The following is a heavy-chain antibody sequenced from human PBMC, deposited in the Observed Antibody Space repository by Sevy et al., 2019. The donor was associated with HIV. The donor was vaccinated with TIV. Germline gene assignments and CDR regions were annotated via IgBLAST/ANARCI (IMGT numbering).Heavy chain of an antibody. Sequence: GGSLRLSCAASGFTFSSYGRHWVRQAPGKGLEWVAVIWYDGSNKYYADSVKGRFTISRDNSKNTLYLQMNSLRAEDTAVYYCAREVSGSNVDYWGQGTLVTVSS. CDR2: IWYDGSNK. CDR3: AREVSGSNVDY. D-gene: IGHD3-10*01. V-gene: IGHV3-33*01. J-gene: IGHJ4*02. CDR1: GFTFSSYG.